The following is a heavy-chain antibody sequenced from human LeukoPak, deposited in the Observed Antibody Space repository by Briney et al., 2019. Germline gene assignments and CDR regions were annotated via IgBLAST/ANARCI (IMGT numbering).Heavy chain of an antibody. D-gene: IGHD1-20*01. CDR3: ARDWGNWINAFDI. Sequence: RGSLRLPCATSGFTFSKYCMSWVRPAPGKGPNLVANIKQDGIEKYYVGSVKGRFTISRDNAKTSLSLQMNSLRAEDTAVYYCARDWGNWINAFDIWGQGTVVTVSS. CDR2: IKQDGIEK. CDR1: GFTFSKYC. J-gene: IGHJ3*02. V-gene: IGHV3-7*05.